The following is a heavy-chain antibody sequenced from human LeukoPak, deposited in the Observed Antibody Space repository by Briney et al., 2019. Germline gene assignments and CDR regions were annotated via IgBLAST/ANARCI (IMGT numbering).Heavy chain of an antibody. CDR1: GDSISSYY. V-gene: IGHV4-59*01. D-gene: IGHD5-18*01. Sequence: PSETLSLTCTVSGDSISSYYWSWIRQAPGKGLEWSGYIYYSGSTNYSPSLKSRVTMSVGTSKNQFSLKLNSVTAADTAVYYCARESEYNYGFDYWGQGSLVTVSS. CDR2: IYYSGST. CDR3: ARESEYNYGFDY. J-gene: IGHJ4*01.